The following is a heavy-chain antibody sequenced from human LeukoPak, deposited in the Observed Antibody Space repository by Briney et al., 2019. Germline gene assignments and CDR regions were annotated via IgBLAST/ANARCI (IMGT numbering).Heavy chain of an antibody. CDR1: GGSISSSSYY. V-gene: IGHV4-39*07. D-gene: IGHD3-16*01. CDR2: IYYSGST. Sequence: SETLSLTCTVSGGSISSSSYYWGWIRQPPGKGLEWIGSIYYSGSTYYNPSLKSRVTISVDTPKNQFSLKLSSVTAADTAVYYCARVVLIPWGRLDYWGQGTLVTVSS. J-gene: IGHJ4*02. CDR3: ARVVLIPWGRLDY.